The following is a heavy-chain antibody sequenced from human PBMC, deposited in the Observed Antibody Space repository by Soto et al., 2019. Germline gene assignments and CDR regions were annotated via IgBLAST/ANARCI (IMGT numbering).Heavy chain of an antibody. CDR3: ARESRSWYGSIWDY. V-gene: IGHV4-59*12. J-gene: IGHJ4*02. CDR2: IYFSGGT. D-gene: IGHD6-13*01. CDR1: GGSISSYY. Sequence: QVQLQESGPGLVKPSETLSLTCTVSGGSISSYYWSWIRQPPGKGLEWIGYIYFSGGTNYNPSLKSRVPISVDTSKNQFSRKLSSVTAADTAVYYCARESRSWYGSIWDYWGQGTLVTVSS.